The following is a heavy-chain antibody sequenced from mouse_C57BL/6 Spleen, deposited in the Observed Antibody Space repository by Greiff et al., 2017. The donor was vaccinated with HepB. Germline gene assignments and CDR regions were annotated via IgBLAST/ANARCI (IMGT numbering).Heavy chain of an antibody. CDR1: GYTFTDYN. CDR3: ARLGYDYQFAY. V-gene: IGHV1-18*01. Sequence: EVQLQQSGPELVKPGASVKIPCKASGYTFTDYNMDWVKQSHGKSLEWIGDINPNNGGTIYNQKFKGKATLTVDKSSSTAYMELRSLTSEDTAVYYCARLGYDYQFAYWGQGTLVTVSA. D-gene: IGHD2-4*01. CDR2: INPNNGGT. J-gene: IGHJ3*01.